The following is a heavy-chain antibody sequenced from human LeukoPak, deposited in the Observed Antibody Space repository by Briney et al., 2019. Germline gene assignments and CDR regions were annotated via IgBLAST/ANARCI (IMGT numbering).Heavy chain of an antibody. CDR1: GGSISSSSYY. CDR3: ARESPDDILTGYYFHYYYMDV. CDR2: IYYSGST. J-gene: IGHJ6*03. D-gene: IGHD3-9*01. V-gene: IGHV4-39*07. Sequence: SETLSLTCTVSGGSISSSSYYWGWIRQPPGKGLEWIGSIYYSGSTYYNPSLKSRVTISVDTSKSQFSLKLSSVTAADTAVYYCARESPDDILTGYYFHYYYMDVWGKGTTVTVSS.